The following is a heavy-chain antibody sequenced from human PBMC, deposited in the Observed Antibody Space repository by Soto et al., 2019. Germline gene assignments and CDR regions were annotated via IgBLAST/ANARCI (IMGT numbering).Heavy chain of an antibody. J-gene: IGHJ6*02. Sequence: ASVKVSCNASGYTFTSYDINLVRQVTGQGLEWMGWMNPNSGNTGYAQKFQARVTMTRNTSISAAYMELSSLRSEDTAVYYCAIRHGGRQSSMDVWGQGTTVTVSS. D-gene: IGHD6-19*01. CDR3: AIRHGGRQSSMDV. CDR2: MNPNSGNT. V-gene: IGHV1-8*01. CDR1: GYTFTSYD.